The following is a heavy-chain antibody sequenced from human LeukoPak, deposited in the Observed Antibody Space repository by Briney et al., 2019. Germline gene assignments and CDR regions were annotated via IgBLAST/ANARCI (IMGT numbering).Heavy chain of an antibody. CDR3: ARPGHRSYSSSWLDAFDI. CDR1: GGSFSGYY. D-gene: IGHD6-13*01. V-gene: IGHV4-34*01. Sequence: SETLSLTCAVYGGSFSGYYWSWIRQPPGKGLEWIGSIYYSGSTYYNPSLNSRVTISVDTSKNQFSLKLSSVTAAGTAVYYCARPGHRSYSSSWLDAFDIWGQGTMVTVSS. J-gene: IGHJ3*02. CDR2: IYYSGST.